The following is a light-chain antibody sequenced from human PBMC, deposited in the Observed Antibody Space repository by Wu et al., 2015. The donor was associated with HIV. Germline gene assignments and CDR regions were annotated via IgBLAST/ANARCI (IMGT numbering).Light chain of an antibody. Sequence: DIQMTQSPSSLSASVGDRVTITCRASQRIKSYLNWYQQKSGEAPELLIYAASNLQSGVPSRFSGSGSGTDFTLTINSLQPEDFATYYCQQSYSTPLTFGPGTKLISN. CDR1: QRIKSY. V-gene: IGKV1-39*01. CDR3: QQSYSTPLT. CDR2: AAS. J-gene: IGKJ3*01.